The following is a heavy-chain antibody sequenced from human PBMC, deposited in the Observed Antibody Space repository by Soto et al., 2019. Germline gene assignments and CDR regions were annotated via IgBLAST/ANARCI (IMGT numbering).Heavy chain of an antibody. D-gene: IGHD2-15*01. CDR3: ARQVVLYYFDY. J-gene: IGHJ4*02. CDR2: IYYSGST. Sequence: PSETLSLTCTVSGGSISSSSYYWGWIRQPPGKGLEWIGSIYYSGSTYYNPSLKSRVTISVDTSKNQFSLKLSSVTAADTAVYYCARQVVLYYFDYWGQGTLVTVSS. CDR1: GGSISSSSYY. V-gene: IGHV4-39*01.